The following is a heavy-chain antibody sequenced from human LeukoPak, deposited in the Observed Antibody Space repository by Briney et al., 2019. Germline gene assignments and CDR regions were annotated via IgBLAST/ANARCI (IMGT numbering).Heavy chain of an antibody. D-gene: IGHD1-7*01. CDR1: GFTFRSYW. J-gene: IGHJ4*02. CDR3: ARDGIWNYDY. Sequence: QPGGSLRLSCAASGFTFRSYWMSWVRQAPGKGLEWVANINQDGSEKYYVDSVKGRFTISRDNAKNSLYVQMNRLGAEDTAVYYCARDGIWNYDYWGQGTLVTVSS. CDR2: INQDGSEK. V-gene: IGHV3-7*01.